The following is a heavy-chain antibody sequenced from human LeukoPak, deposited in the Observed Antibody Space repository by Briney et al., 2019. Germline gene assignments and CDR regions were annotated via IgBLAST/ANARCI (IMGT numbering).Heavy chain of an antibody. Sequence: GGSLRLSCAASGFTFSDRSMNWARQAPGKGLEWVSYISGSSNYIYYADSVKGRFTISRDNAKNSVYLQMNSLRAEDTAVYYCAREPSGWYLDYWGQGTLVTVSS. CDR3: AREPSGWYLDY. CDR1: GFTFSDRS. J-gene: IGHJ4*02. D-gene: IGHD6-19*01. V-gene: IGHV3-21*01. CDR2: ISGSSNYI.